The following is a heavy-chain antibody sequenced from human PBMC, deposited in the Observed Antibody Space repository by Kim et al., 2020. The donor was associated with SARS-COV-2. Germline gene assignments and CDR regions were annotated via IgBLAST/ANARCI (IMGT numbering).Heavy chain of an antibody. CDR2: T. CDR3: ARPGQGGGMDV. V-gene: IGHV4-34*01. J-gene: IGHJ6*02. D-gene: IGHD3-16*01. Sequence: TSYSPSLKSRVTISVDTSKNQFSLKLSSVTAADTAVYYCARPGQGGGMDVWGQGTTVTVSS.